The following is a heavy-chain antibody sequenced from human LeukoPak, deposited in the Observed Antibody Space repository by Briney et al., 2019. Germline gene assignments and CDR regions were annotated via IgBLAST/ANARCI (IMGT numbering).Heavy chain of an antibody. CDR3: TTDYSSACDY. CDR2: IERKTYGGTT. V-gene: IGHV3-15*07. CDR1: GFTFSIAR. J-gene: IGHJ4*02. Sequence: PGGSLRLSCAASGFTFSIARMNWIRQAPGKGLEWVGHIERKTYGGTTDYAAPVKGRFTISRDDPKNTLYLQMNSLKTEDTAVYYCTTDYSSACDYWGQGTLVTVSS. D-gene: IGHD2-21*01.